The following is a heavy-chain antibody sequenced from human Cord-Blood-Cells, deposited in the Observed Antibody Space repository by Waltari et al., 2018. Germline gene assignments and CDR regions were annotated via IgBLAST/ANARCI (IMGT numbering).Heavy chain of an antibody. J-gene: IGHJ3*02. V-gene: IGHV3-30*18. CDR3: AKVVGATSRYGAFDI. CDR1: GFTFSSYG. Sequence: QVQLVESGGGVVQPGRSLRLSCAASGFTFSSYGMHWVRQAPGKGLEWVAVISYDGSKNYQADAGKGRFTIARDNSKNTLYLQMNSLRAEDTAVYYCAKVVGATSRYGAFDIWGQGTMVTVSS. D-gene: IGHD1-26*01. CDR2: ISYDGSKN.